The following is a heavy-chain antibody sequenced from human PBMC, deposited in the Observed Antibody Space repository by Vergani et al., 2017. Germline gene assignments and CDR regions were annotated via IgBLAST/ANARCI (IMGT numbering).Heavy chain of an antibody. CDR3: ARGHLWFGELLSSGAFDI. CDR2: VSGSSATP. Sequence: EVQLLESGGGLVQPGGSLRLSCEASGFSFPGYAMSWVRQAPGKGLEWVSSVSGSSATPYYADSVKGRFIISRDNSKNTLHLQMNSLRADDTAVYYCARGHLWFGELLSSGAFDIWGQGTMVTVSS. CDR1: GFSFPGYA. D-gene: IGHD3-10*01. J-gene: IGHJ3*02. V-gene: IGHV3-23*01.